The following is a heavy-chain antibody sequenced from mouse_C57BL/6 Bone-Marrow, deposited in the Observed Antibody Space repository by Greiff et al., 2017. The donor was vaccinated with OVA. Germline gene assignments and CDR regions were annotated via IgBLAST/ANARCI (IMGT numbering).Heavy chain of an antibody. V-gene: IGHV1-69*01. CDR2: IDPSDSYT. Sequence: QVQLKHPGADLVMPWASVKLSCKASFYTFTLYWMHWVKQRPGQGLEWIGEIDPSDSYTNYNQKFKGKSTLTVDKSSSTAYMQLSSLTSEDSAVYYCARSGFAYWGQGTLVTVSA. CDR1: FYTFTLYW. CDR3: ARSGFAY. J-gene: IGHJ3*01.